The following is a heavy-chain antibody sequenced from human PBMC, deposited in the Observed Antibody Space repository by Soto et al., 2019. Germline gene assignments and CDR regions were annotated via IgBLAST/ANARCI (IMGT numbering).Heavy chain of an antibody. CDR2: INTHNGNT. CDR1: GYTFTAYG. D-gene: IGHD3-10*01. J-gene: IGHJ6*02. CDR3: TREGSAPYYYYGMDA. V-gene: IGHV1-18*01. Sequence: ASVKVSCKASGYTFTAYGISWVRQAPGQGLEWLGWINTHNGNTNYAQNLQGRVIMTADTSTSTAYMELRSLRSDDTAIYYCTREGSAPYYYYGMDAWGQGTTVTVSS.